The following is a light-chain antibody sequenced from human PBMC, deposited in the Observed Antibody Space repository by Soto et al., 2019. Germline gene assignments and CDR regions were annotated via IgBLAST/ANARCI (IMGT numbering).Light chain of an antibody. CDR1: QNINTW. J-gene: IGKJ1*01. CDR3: EQDSSDST. Sequence: IQMTQSPSTLSASVGDRVTITCRASQNINTWLAWYQQKPGKAPRLLIYRASSLENGVPSRFGGRGSGTQFIFTISSLQTDDSAPYYCEQDSSDSTFGQGTKVEIK. CDR2: RAS. V-gene: IGKV1-5*03.